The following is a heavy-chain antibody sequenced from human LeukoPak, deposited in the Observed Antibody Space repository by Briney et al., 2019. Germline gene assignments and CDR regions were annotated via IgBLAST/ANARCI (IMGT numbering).Heavy chain of an antibody. J-gene: IGHJ4*02. CDR2: IYTSGST. Sequence: SETLSLTCTVSGGSISSGSYYWSWIRQPAGKGLEWIGRIYTSGSTNYNPSLKSRVTISVDTSKNQFSLKLSSVTAADTAVYYCARGALESIIDYWGQRTLVTVSS. D-gene: IGHD1-26*01. CDR3: ARGALESIIDY. V-gene: IGHV4-61*02. CDR1: GGSISSGSYY.